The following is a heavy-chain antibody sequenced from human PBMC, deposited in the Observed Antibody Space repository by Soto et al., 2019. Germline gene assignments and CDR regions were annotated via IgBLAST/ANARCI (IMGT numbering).Heavy chain of an antibody. CDR1: GFTFSSYE. Sequence: PGGSLRLSCAASGFTFSSYEMNWLRQAPGKGLEWVSYISSSGSTIYYADSVKGRFTISRDNAKNSLYLQMNSLRAEDTAVYYCARITGTTDFDYWGQGTLVTVSS. D-gene: IGHD1-7*01. CDR2: ISSSGSTI. CDR3: ARITGTTDFDY. V-gene: IGHV3-48*03. J-gene: IGHJ4*02.